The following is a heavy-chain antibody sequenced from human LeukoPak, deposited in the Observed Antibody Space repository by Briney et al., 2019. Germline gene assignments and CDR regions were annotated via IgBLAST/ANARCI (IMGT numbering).Heavy chain of an antibody. Sequence: PGRSLRLSCAASGFTFSSYGMHWVCQAPGKGLEWVAVISYDGSNKYYADSVKGRFTISRGNSKNTLYLQMNSLRAEDTAVYYCAKRSVAGHYGMDVWGQGTTVTVSS. J-gene: IGHJ6*02. CDR3: AKRSVAGHYGMDV. CDR2: ISYDGSNK. D-gene: IGHD6-19*01. V-gene: IGHV3-30*18. CDR1: GFTFSSYG.